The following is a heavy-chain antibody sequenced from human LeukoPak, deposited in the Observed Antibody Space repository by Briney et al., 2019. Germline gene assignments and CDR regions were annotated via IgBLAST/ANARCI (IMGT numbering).Heavy chain of an antibody. CDR3: ARHSRPYSSSWYEGFDP. CDR2: IDPSDSYT. J-gene: IGHJ5*02. D-gene: IGHD6-13*01. V-gene: IGHV5-10-1*01. CDR1: GSIFTSYW. Sequence: RGAALQISSKGSGSIFTSYWISWGRQLPGKGLEWMGRIDPSDSYTNYGPSFQGHVTISADKSISTAYLQWSSLKASDTAMYYCARHSRPYSSSWYEGFDPWGQGTLVTVSS.